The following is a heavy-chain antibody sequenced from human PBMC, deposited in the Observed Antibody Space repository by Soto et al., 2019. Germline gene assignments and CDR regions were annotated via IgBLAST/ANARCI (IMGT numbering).Heavy chain of an antibody. CDR3: ARGFRDSSGYYERWTYGMDV. CDR2: IYYSGST. V-gene: IGHV4-59*01. D-gene: IGHD3-22*01. Sequence: SETLSLTCTVSGGSISGYYWIWIRQPPGKGLEWIGYIYYSGSTNYNPSLKSRVTISVDTSKNQFSLKLSSVTAADTAVYYCARGFRDSSGYYERWTYGMDVWGQGTTVTVSS. CDR1: GGSISGYY. J-gene: IGHJ6*02.